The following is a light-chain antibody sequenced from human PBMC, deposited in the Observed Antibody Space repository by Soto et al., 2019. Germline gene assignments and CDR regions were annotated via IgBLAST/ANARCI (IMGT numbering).Light chain of an antibody. CDR2: GAS. CDR3: HQVYTYPRT. CDR1: QGVRSY. Sequence: IQLTQSPASLSASGGDRVTITCRASQGVRSYFAWFQQRPGQAPKLLIFGASTLQTGVPARFSGGGFGTEFTLTTSSLQPEDFATYYCHQVYTYPRTFGQGTKVDI. V-gene: IGKV1-9*01. J-gene: IGKJ1*01.